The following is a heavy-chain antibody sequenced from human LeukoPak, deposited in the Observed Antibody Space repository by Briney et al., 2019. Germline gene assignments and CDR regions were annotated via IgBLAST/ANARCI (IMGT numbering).Heavy chain of an antibody. CDR2: ISNSGSTM. Sequence: GGSLRLSCAASGFTFSSYGMNWVRQAPGKGLEWVSYISNSGSTMYYADSVRGRFTISRDNAKNSLYLQMNSLRAEDTAVYYCATTWFGELFRFDYWGQGTLVTVSS. D-gene: IGHD3-10*01. J-gene: IGHJ4*02. CDR1: GFTFSSYG. V-gene: IGHV3-48*03. CDR3: ATTWFGELFRFDY.